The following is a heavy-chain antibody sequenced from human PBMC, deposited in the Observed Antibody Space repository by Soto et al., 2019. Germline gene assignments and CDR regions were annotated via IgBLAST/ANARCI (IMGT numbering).Heavy chain of an antibody. D-gene: IGHD1-26*01. CDR3: ERRYRPGFAY. CDR1: GGSISSYY. V-gene: IGHV4-59*01. J-gene: IGHJ4*02. Sequence: SETLSLTCTVSGGSISSYYWSWIRQPPGKGLEWIGYIYYSGSTNYNPSLKSRVTISVDTSKNQFSLKLSSVTAADTAVYYCERRYRPGFAYWGRGTLVTVSS. CDR2: IYYSGST.